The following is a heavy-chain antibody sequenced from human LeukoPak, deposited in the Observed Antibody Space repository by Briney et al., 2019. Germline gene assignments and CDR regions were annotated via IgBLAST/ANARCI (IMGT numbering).Heavy chain of an antibody. Sequence: PGGSLRLSCSASGFILSSYAIHWVRPAPGKGLEWVAIISYDGSGKYSTDSIRGRFTISRDNAKKTVSLQMNSLRLEDTAVYYCAEDQGPLGRFGDVSNYAMDVWGQGTTVTVSS. CDR3: AEDQGPLGRFGDVSNYAMDV. V-gene: IGHV3-30*18. CDR1: GFILSSYA. CDR2: ISYDGSGK. D-gene: IGHD3-10*01. J-gene: IGHJ6*02.